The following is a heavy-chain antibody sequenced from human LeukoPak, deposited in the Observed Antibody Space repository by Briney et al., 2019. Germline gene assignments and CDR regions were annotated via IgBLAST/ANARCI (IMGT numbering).Heavy chain of an antibody. D-gene: IGHD3-3*01. CDR2: IYYSGSA. CDR3: ARVRFLEWLPDAFDI. CDR1: GGSISSYY. Sequence: SETLSLTCTVSGGSISSYYWSWIRQPPGKGLEWIGYIYYSGSANYNPSLKSRVTISVDTSKNQFSLKLSSVTAAGTAVYYCARVRFLEWLPDAFDIWGQGTMVTVSS. J-gene: IGHJ3*02. V-gene: IGHV4-59*01.